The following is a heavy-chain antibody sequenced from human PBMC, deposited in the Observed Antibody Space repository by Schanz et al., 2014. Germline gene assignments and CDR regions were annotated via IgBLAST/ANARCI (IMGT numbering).Heavy chain of an antibody. D-gene: IGHD6-19*01. CDR3: ARDLISSGWYG. CDR1: GFTFSSYD. V-gene: IGHV3-13*04. J-gene: IGHJ4*02. Sequence: EVQLEESGGGLVQPGGSLRLSCAASGFTFSSYDMHWVRQVTGKGLEWVSGIGTAGDTYYPDSVKGRFTISRDNAKNSLYLQMNSLRVEDTAVYYCARDLISSGWYGWGQGTLVTVSS. CDR2: IGTAGDT.